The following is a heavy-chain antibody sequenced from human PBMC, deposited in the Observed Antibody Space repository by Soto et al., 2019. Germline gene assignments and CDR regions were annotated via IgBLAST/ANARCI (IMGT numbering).Heavy chain of an antibody. Sequence: QVQLQESGPGLVKPSQTLSLTCTVSGGSISSGDYYWSWIRQPPGKGLEWIGYIYYSGSTYYNPSRKSRVTISVDTSKNQFSLKLSSVTAADTAVYYCTRAPVYYDRSGYYMLFDYWGQGTLVTVSS. D-gene: IGHD3-22*01. CDR2: IYYSGST. V-gene: IGHV4-30-4*01. CDR3: TRAPVYYDRSGYYMLFDY. J-gene: IGHJ4*02. CDR1: GGSISSGDYY.